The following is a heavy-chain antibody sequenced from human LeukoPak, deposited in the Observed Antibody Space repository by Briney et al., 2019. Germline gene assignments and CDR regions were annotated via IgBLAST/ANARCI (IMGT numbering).Heavy chain of an antibody. J-gene: IGHJ4*02. CDR1: GYTLTELS. Sequence: GASVKVSCKVSGYTLTELSMHWLRQAPGKGLEWMGGFDPEDGETIYAQKFQGRVTMTEDTSTDTAYMELSSLRSEDTAVYYCACGLKGGYATLEYWGQGTLVTVSS. CDR3: ACGLKGGYATLEY. D-gene: IGHD2-21*01. V-gene: IGHV1-24*01. CDR2: FDPEDGET.